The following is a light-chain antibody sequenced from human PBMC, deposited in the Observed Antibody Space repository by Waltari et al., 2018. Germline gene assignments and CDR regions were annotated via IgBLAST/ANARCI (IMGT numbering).Light chain of an antibody. CDR3: QQSDSTPYT. V-gene: IGKV5-2*01. J-gene: IGKJ2*01. CDR1: QDIDDE. Sequence: ETTLTQSPAFMSATPRDKVNISCRASQDIDDEMNWYQQKPGEGAIFIIQEATTLVPGIPPRFSGSGSGTDFTLTISSLQPEDFATYYCQQSDSTPYTFGQGTKLEIK. CDR2: EAT.